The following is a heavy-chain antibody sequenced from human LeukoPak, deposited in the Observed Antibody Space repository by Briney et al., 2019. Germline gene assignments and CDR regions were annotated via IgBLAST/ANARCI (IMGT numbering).Heavy chain of an antibody. CDR2: ISGSGGNT. CDR1: GFTFSSYA. V-gene: IGHV3-23*01. J-gene: IGHJ4*02. CDR3: AKQGVSSGYYDSSGYYFDY. Sequence: GGSLRLSCTASGFTFSSYAMSWVRQAPGKGLEWVSAISGSGGNTYFADSVKDRFTISRDNSKNTVYLQMNSLRAEDTAVYYCAKQGVSSGYYDSSGYYFDYWGQGTLVTVSS. D-gene: IGHD3-22*01.